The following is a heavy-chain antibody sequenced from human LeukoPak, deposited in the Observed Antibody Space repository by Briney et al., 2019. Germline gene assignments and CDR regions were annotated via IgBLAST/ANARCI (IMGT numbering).Heavy chain of an antibody. CDR3: AKYSYYDFWSGSSPTEYYFDY. Sequence: GGSLRLSCAASGFIFSSYAMSWVRQAPGKGLEWVSDISGSGGSTYYADSVKGRFTISRDNSKNTLYLQMNSLRAEDAAVYYCAKYSYYDFWSGSSPTEYYFDYWGQGTLVTVSS. J-gene: IGHJ4*02. D-gene: IGHD3-3*01. CDR1: GFIFSSYA. V-gene: IGHV3-23*01. CDR2: ISGSGGST.